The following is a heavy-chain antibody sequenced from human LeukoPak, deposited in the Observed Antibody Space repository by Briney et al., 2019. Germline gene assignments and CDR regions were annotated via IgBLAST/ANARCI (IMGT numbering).Heavy chain of an antibody. V-gene: IGHV4-30-2*01. J-gene: IGHJ4*02. CDR1: GGSISSGGYS. Sequence: SETLSLTCAVSGGSISSGGYSWSWIRQPPGKGLEWIGYIYHSGSTYYNPSLKSRVTISVDRSKNQFSLKLSSVTAADTAVYYCARGVDYSNYGLDYWGQGTLVTVSP. CDR2: IYHSGST. CDR3: ARGVDYSNYGLDY. D-gene: IGHD4-11*01.